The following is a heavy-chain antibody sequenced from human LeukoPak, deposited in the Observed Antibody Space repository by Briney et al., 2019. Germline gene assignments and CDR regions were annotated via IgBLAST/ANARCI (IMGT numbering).Heavy chain of an antibody. Sequence: SVKVSCKASGYTFTSYGISWVRQAPGQGLEWMGWISAYNGNTNYAQKLQGRVTMTTDTSTTTAYMELRSLRSDDTAVYYCARGAPWERRDGYNSDYWGQGTLVTVSS. CDR3: ARGAPWERRDGYNSDY. D-gene: IGHD5-24*01. CDR2: ISAYNGNT. J-gene: IGHJ4*02. V-gene: IGHV1-18*01. CDR1: GYTFTSYG.